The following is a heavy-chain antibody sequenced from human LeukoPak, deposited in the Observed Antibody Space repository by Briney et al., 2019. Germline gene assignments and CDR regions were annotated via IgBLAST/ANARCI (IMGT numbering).Heavy chain of an antibody. V-gene: IGHV3-15*01. CDR3: ANIFGGNSHRSDY. CDR2: IKTKTDGGTT. J-gene: IGHJ4*02. Sequence: GGSLRLSCAASGFTFSSAWMSWVRQAPGQGLEWLGRIKTKTDGGTTDYAAPVRGRFTISRDDSKDTLYLQMNSLKSDDTAVYYCANIFGGNSHRSDYWGQGTLVTVSS. CDR1: GFTFSSAW. D-gene: IGHD4-23*01.